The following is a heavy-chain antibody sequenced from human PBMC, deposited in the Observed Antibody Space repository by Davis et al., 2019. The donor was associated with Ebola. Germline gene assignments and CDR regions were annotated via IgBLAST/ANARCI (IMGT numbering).Heavy chain of an antibody. D-gene: IGHD5-12*01. V-gene: IGHV3-30*02. J-gene: IGHJ4*02. Sequence: GESLQISCAASGFTFSSYGMHWVRQAPGKGLEWVAFIRYDGSNKYYADSVKGRFTISSDNAKNSLYLQMNSLRAEDTAVYYCARDSGYAYFAYWGQGTLVTVSS. CDR2: IRYDGSNK. CDR1: GFTFSSYG. CDR3: ARDSGYAYFAY.